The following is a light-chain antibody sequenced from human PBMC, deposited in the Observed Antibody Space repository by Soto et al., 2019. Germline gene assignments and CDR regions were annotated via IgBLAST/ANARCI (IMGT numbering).Light chain of an antibody. Sequence: QSALTQPDSVSGSPGQSITIACTGTSSDVGSYNLVSWYQPHPGKAPTLMIYERSKRPSGVSNRFSGSKSGNTASLTISGLQAEDEADYYCCSYAGSSTIYVFGTGTKLTVL. CDR3: CSYAGSSTIYV. V-gene: IGLV2-23*01. J-gene: IGLJ1*01. CDR1: SSDVGSYNL. CDR2: ERS.